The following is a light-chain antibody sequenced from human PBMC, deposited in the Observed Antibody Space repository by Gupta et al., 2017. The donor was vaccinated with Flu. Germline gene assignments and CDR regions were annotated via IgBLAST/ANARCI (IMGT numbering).Light chain of an antibody. Sequence: QSMLIQPPSASGTPGQRVILSCSGSSSNIGSHTVNWYQQLPGTAPKLLIYNNDQRPSGVPARFSGSKSGTSASLAISELQSEDAADYHCAAWDDSLNGYVVFGGGTKLTVL. V-gene: IGLV1-44*01. J-gene: IGLJ2*01. CDR1: SSNIGSHT. CDR2: NND. CDR3: AAWDDSLNGYVV.